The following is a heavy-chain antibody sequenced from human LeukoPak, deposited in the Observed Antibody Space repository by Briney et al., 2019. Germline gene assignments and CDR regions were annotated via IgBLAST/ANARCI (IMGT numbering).Heavy chain of an antibody. D-gene: IGHD2-8*01. Sequence: GGSLRLSCAASGFTFSNYAMTWVRQAPGKGLEWVSTISGSGDSTYYADSVKGRFTISRDNSKNTLYLQMNSLRAEDTAVYYCAKGGMVEISAFFAYGAQGPLVPVP. V-gene: IGHV3-23*01. CDR1: GFTFSNYA. CDR3: AKGGMVEISAFFAY. CDR2: ISGSGDST. J-gene: IGHJ4*02.